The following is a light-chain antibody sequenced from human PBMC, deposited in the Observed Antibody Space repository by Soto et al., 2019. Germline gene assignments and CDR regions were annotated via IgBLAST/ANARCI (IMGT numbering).Light chain of an antibody. J-gene: IGLJ1*01. CDR1: SSDVGIYNY. Sequence: SVLTQPASVSGSPGQSTAISCTGSSSDVGIYNYVSWYQQHPGKVPKLIIYEVSNRPSGVSNRFSGSKSGNTASLTISGLQAEDEADYYCSSYTTSSTRVFGTGTKVTVL. CDR3: SSYTTSSTRV. V-gene: IGLV2-14*01. CDR2: EVS.